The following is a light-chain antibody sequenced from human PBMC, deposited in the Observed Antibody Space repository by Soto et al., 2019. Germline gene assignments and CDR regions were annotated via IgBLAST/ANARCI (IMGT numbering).Light chain of an antibody. CDR2: HVT. V-gene: IGLV2-14*01. CDR1: SSDVGAYNY. Sequence: QSVLTQPASVSGSLGQSITISCSGTSSDVGAYNYVSWYQQYPGKAPKLMIYHVTDRPSGVSNRFSGSKSGNTASLTISGLQAEDEADYYCCSDTTSNTFVFGTGTKVTVL. J-gene: IGLJ1*01. CDR3: CSDTTSNTFV.